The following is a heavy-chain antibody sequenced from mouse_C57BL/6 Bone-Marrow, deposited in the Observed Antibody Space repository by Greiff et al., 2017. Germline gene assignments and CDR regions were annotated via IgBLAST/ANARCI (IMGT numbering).Heavy chain of an antibody. D-gene: IGHD3-1*01. V-gene: IGHV1-55*01. CDR2: IYPGSGST. J-gene: IGHJ3*01. CDR3: AWGGPFAY. CDR1: GYTFTSYW. Sequence: VQLQQPGAELVKPGASVMMSCKASGYTFTSYWITWVKQRPGQGLEWIGDIYPGSGSTNYKEKFKSKATLTVDTSSINAYMQLSSLTSEDSAVYYCAWGGPFAYWGQGTLVTVSA.